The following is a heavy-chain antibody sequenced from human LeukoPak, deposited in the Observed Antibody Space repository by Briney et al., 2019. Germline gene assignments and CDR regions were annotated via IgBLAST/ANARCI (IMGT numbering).Heavy chain of an antibody. V-gene: IGHV1-24*01. CDR2: FDPEDGET. CDR1: GYTLTELS. D-gene: IGHD6-13*01. CDR3: ATVGVHSYGRGIAAAGFPYYFDY. Sequence: GASAKVSCKVSGYTLTELSMHWVRQAPGKGLEWMGGFDPEDGETIYAQKFQGRVTMTEDTSTDTAYMELSSLRSEDTAVYYCATVGVHSYGRGIAAAGFPYYFDYWGQGTLVTVSS. J-gene: IGHJ4*02.